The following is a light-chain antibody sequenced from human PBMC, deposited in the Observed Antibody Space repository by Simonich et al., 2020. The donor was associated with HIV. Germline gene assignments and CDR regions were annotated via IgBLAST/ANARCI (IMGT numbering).Light chain of an antibody. V-gene: IGKV1-5*03. CDR1: ESISSW. CDR2: KAS. CDR3: QQSYSTPIA. J-gene: IGKJ5*01. Sequence: DIQMTQSPSTLSASVGDRVTITCRASESISSWWAWYQQKSGKAPKLLIYKASSLKSGVPSRFSGSGSVTDFTLTISSLQPEDFGTYYCQQSYSTPIAFGQGTRLEIK.